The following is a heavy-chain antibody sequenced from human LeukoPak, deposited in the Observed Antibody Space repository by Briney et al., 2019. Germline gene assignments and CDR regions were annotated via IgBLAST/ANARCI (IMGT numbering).Heavy chain of an antibody. V-gene: IGHV1-18*01. CDR3: AREEYYYDSRGYPGGGDY. CDR2: ISAYNGNT. CDR1: GYTFTSYG. J-gene: IGHJ4*02. Sequence: ASVKVSCKASGYTFTSYGVSWVRQAPGQGLEWMGWISAYNGNTDYAQKLQGRGTMTTDTSTSTAYMELRSLRSDDTAVYYCAREEYYYDSRGYPGGGDYWGQGTLVTVSS. D-gene: IGHD3-22*01.